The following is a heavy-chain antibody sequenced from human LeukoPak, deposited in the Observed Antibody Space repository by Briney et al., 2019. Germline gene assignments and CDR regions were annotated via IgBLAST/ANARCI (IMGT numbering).Heavy chain of an antibody. CDR3: ARQLLTGATRSCAFDI. CDR1: GYIFTTYW. J-gene: IGHJ3*02. D-gene: IGHD1-7*01. Sequence: GESLKISCKASGYIFTTYWIGWVRQIPGKGLEWMGIVYPGDSDTRYSPSFQGQVTISADKSISTAYLQWSSLKASDTAIYYCARQLLTGATRSCAFDIWGQGTVVAVSS. CDR2: VYPGDSDT. V-gene: IGHV5-51*01.